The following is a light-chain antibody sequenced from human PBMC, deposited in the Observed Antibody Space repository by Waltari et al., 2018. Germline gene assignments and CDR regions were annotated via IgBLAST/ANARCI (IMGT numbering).Light chain of an antibody. CDR3: QQYYSTPWT. J-gene: IGKJ1*01. Sequence: DIVMTQSPDSLAVSLGGRVTINCKSSQSVFYSSTNKNNLAWYHQKPGQPPKLLIYWAATRESGVPDRFSGSGSGTDVTLTIGSLQAEDVAVYYCQQYYSTPWTFGQGTKVEIK. CDR1: QSVFYSSTNKNN. V-gene: IGKV4-1*01. CDR2: WAA.